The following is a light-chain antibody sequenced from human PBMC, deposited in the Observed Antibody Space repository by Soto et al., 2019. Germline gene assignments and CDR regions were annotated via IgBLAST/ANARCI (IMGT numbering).Light chain of an antibody. Sequence: DIQMTQSPSTLSASVGDRVTITCRASQSISSWLAWYQQKPGKAPKVLIYKASNLESGVPSRFSGSGSGTEFTLTISSLQPDDFATYYCQQYDTYTTFGQGTKVEI. CDR3: QQYDTYTT. CDR2: KAS. J-gene: IGKJ1*01. V-gene: IGKV1-5*03. CDR1: QSISSW.